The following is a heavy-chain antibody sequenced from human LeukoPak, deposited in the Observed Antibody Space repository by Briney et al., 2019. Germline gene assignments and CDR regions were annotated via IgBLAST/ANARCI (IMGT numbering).Heavy chain of an antibody. V-gene: IGHV4-34*01. CDR1: GGSFSDYY. J-gene: IGHJ4*02. CDR3: ARKRSPYFDY. Sequence: SETLSLTCAVYGGSFSDYYWNWIRQPPGKGLEWIGEINHSGSTNYNPSLKSRGTISVDTSKNEFSLRLSSVTASDTAVYYCARKRSPYFDYWGQGTLVTVSS. CDR2: INHSGST.